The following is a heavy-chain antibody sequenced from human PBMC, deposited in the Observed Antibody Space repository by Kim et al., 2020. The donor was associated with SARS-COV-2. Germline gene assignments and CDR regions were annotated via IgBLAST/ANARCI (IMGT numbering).Heavy chain of an antibody. D-gene: IGHD3-10*01. CDR1: GGSFRNYV. V-gene: IGHV1-69*13. J-gene: IGHJ6*02. CDR2: VTPSLGTA. Sequence: SVKVSCRASGGSFRNYVISWVRQAPGQGLEWMGGVTPSLGTANYAEKFQGRVTMTADESTSTAYMELSGLRSEDTAVYYCARDSTNYYGSGRRLYKMDVWGQGTPVIVSS. CDR3: ARDSTNYYGSGRRLYKMDV.